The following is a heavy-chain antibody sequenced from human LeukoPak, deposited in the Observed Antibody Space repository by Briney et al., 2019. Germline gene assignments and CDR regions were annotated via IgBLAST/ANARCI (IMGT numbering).Heavy chain of an antibody. V-gene: IGHV1-8*01. CDR2: MNPNSGNT. J-gene: IGHJ4*02. CDR3: AREGYSSGGFDY. Sequence: GLEWMGWMNPNSGNTGYAQKFQGRVTMTRNTSISTAYMELSSLRSEDTAVYYCAREGYSSGGFDYRGQGTLVTVSS. D-gene: IGHD6-19*01.